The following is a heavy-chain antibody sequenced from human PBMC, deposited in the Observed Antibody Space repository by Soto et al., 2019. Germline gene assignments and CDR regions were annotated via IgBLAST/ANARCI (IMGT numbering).Heavy chain of an antibody. CDR3: ARESFGVVENAFDI. CDR1: GGTFSSYT. J-gene: IGHJ3*02. V-gene: IGHV1-69*04. Sequence: SVKVSCKASGGTFSSYTISWVRQAPGQGLEWMGRIIPILGIANYAQKFQGRVTITADKSTSTAYMELSSLRSEDTAVYYCARESFGVVENAFDIWGQGTMVTVSS. CDR2: IIPILGIA. D-gene: IGHD3-3*01.